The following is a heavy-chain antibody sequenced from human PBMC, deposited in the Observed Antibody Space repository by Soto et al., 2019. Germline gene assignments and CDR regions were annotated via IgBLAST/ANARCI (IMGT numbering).Heavy chain of an antibody. J-gene: IGHJ4*02. CDR1: GYTFTSYG. Sequence: ASVKVSCTASGYTFTSYGISWVRQAPGQGLEWMGWISAYNGNTNYAQKLQGRVTISRDNSKNTLYLQMNSLRAEDTAVYYCARANIELGIFPFWGQGTLVTVSS. V-gene: IGHV1-18*01. D-gene: IGHD7-27*01. CDR2: ISAYNGNT. CDR3: ARANIELGIFPF.